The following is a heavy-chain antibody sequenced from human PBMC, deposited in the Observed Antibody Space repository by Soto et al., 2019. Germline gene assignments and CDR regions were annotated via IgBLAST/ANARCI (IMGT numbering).Heavy chain of an antibody. J-gene: IGHJ4*02. CDR1: GFTFSSYA. V-gene: IGHV3-30-3*01. CDR3: ASFYGSGSQYPDY. Sequence: GGSLRLSCAASGFTFSSYAMHWVRQAPGKGLEWVAVISYDGSNKYYADSVKGRFTISRDNSKNTLYLQMNSLRAEDTAVYYCASFYGSGSQYPDYWGQGTLVTVSS. CDR2: ISYDGSNK. D-gene: IGHD3-10*01.